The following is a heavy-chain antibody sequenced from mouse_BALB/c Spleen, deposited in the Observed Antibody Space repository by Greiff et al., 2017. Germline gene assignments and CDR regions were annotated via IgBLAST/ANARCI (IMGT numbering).Heavy chain of an antibody. J-gene: IGHJ1*01. CDR1: GFTFSSFG. CDR3: ARGGLPYWYFDV. Sequence: EVQLQESGGGLVQPGGSRKLSCAASGFTFSSFGMHWVRQAPEKGLEWVAYISSGSSTIYYADTVKGRFTISRDNPKNTLFLQMTSLRSEDTAMYYCARGGLPYWYFDVWGAGTTVTVSS. D-gene: IGHD2-4*01. CDR2: ISSGSSTI. V-gene: IGHV5-17*02.